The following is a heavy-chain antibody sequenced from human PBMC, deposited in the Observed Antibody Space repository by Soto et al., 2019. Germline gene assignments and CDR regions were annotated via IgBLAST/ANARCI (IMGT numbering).Heavy chain of an antibody. J-gene: IGHJ5*02. Sequence: QVQLVQSGAEVKKPGSSVKVSCKASGGTFSSYAISWVRQAPGQGLEWMGGIIPIFGTANYAQKFQGRVTITADESTSTAYMELSSLRAEDTAVYYCARDRGGEAAAGDFNWFDPWGQGTLVTVSS. CDR2: IIPIFGTA. V-gene: IGHV1-69*01. CDR3: ARDRGGEAAAGDFNWFDP. D-gene: IGHD6-13*01. CDR1: GGTFSSYA.